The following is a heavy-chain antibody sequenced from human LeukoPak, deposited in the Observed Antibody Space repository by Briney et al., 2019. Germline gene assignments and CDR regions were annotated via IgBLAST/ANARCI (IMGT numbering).Heavy chain of an antibody. J-gene: IGHJ4*02. CDR1: GFSLSNSA. CDR2: IIASSGST. Sequence: GGSRRLSCAASGFSLSNSAMGWVRQAPGKGLEWVSLIIASSGSTIYADSVKGRFTISRDNSKNTLYLQMNSLRAEDTAVYYCAKGAYDYIEMGYFDYWGQGALVTVSS. D-gene: IGHD5-12*01. V-gene: IGHV3-23*01. CDR3: AKGAYDYIEMGYFDY.